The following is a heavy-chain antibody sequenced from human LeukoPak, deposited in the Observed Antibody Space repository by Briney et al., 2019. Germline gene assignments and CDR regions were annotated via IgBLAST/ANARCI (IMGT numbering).Heavy chain of an antibody. D-gene: IGHD3-16*01. V-gene: IGHV4-4*07. CDR3: ARGGRNYYFYGMDV. CDR1: GGSISSYY. J-gene: IGHJ6*02. Sequence: SETLSLTCTVSGGSISSYYWNWIRQPAGKGLEWIGRIYTSGSTNYNPSLKSRVTMSVDTSKNQFPLKLTSVTAADTAVYYCARGGRNYYFYGMDVWGQGTTVTVSS. CDR2: IYTSGST.